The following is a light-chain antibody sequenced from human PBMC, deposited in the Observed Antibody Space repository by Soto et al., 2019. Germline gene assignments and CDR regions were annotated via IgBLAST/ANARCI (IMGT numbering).Light chain of an antibody. Sequence: IQLTQSPSSLSASVGDTVTITCRASQAIGSYFAWYQHRPGTAPKLLIYSASTLHSGVPSRFSGSGSGTDFTLTISSLQPEDFATYYCLQVDSYPRTFGPGTTVEI. CDR3: LQVDSYPRT. CDR2: SAS. CDR1: QAIGSY. V-gene: IGKV1-9*01. J-gene: IGKJ3*01.